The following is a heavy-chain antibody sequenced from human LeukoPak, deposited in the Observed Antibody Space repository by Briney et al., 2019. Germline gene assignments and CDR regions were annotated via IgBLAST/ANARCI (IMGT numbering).Heavy chain of an antibody. CDR3: ARWGSYYDSSGYYYFDY. J-gene: IGHJ4*02. V-gene: IGHV4-39*07. D-gene: IGHD3-22*01. Sequence: SETLSLTFTVSGGSISSSSYYWGWIRQPPGKGLEWIGSIYYSGSTYYNPSLKSRVTISVDTSKNQFSLKLSSVTAADTAVYYCARWGSYYDSSGYYYFDYWGQGTLVTVSS. CDR1: GGSISSSSYY. CDR2: IYYSGST.